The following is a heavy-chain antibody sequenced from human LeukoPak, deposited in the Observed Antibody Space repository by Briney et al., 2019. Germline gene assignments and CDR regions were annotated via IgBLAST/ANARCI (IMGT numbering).Heavy chain of an antibody. Sequence: NPSETLSLTCTGSAGSVSSYSWSWIRQPAGKGLEWIGLIYTSGSTNYNPSLKSRVTMSVDTSKNQISLKLSSVTAADTAVYYCASQAGRRDYWGQGTLVTVSS. CDR2: IYTSGST. CDR3: ASQAGRRDY. J-gene: IGHJ4*02. CDR1: AGSVSSYS. V-gene: IGHV4-4*07.